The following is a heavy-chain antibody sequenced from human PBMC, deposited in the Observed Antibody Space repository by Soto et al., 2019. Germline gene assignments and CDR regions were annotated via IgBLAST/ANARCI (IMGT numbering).Heavy chain of an antibody. J-gene: IGHJ6*03. CDR1: GGSISSYY. CDR2: IYYSGST. CDR3: ARDAVVAATRDCYYYMDV. D-gene: IGHD2-15*01. V-gene: IGHV4-59*01. Sequence: SETLSLTCTVSGGSISSYYWSWIRQPPGKGLEWIGYIYYSGSTNYNPSLKSRVTISVDTSKNQFSLKLSSVTAADTAVYYCARDAVVAATRDCYYYMDVWGKGTTVTVSS.